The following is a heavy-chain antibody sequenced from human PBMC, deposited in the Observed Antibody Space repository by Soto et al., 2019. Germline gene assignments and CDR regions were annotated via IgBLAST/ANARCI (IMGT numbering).Heavy chain of an antibody. CDR1: GCSISSGGYS. CDR2: IYHSGST. V-gene: IGHV4-30-2*01. D-gene: IGHD2-15*01. CDR3: ARGGLGYCSGGSCYSAELSRYYYGMDV. Sequence: PSETLSLTCAFSGCSISSGGYSWSWIRQPPGKGLEWIGYIYHSGSTYYNPSLKSRVTISVDTSKNQFSLKLSSVTAADTAVYYCARGGLGYCSGGSCYSAELSRYYYGMDVWGQGTTVTVSS. J-gene: IGHJ6*02.